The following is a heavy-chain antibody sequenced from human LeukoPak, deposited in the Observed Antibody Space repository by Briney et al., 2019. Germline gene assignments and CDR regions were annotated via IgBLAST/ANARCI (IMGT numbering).Heavy chain of an antibody. J-gene: IGHJ4*02. CDR2: IYYSGST. V-gene: IGHV4-59*08. D-gene: IGHD6-13*01. CDR1: GGSISSYR. Sequence: SETLSLTCTVSGGSISSYRWSWIRQPPGKGLEWIGYIYYSGSTNYNPSLKSRVTISVDTSKNQFSLKLSSVTAADTAVYYCARQESYSSSWYERGYYFDYWGQGTLVTVSS. CDR3: ARQESYSSSWYERGYYFDY.